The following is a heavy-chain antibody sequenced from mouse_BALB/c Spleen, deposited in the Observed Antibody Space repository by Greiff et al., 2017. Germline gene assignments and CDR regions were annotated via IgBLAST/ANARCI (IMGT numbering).Heavy chain of an antibody. CDR3: ARDSHRSWFAY. Sequence: DVKLVESGGGLVKPGGSLKLSCAASGFTFSSYAMSWVRQSPEKRLEWVAEISSGGSYTYYPDTVTGRFTISRDNAKNTLYLEMSSLRSEDTAMYYCARDSHRSWFAYWGQGTLVTVSA. CDR2: ISSGGSYT. CDR1: GFTFSSYA. V-gene: IGHV5-9-4*01. J-gene: IGHJ3*01.